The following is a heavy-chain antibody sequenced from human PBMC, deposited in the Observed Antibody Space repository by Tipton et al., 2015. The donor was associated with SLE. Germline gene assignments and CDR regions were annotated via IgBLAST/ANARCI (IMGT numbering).Heavy chain of an antibody. Sequence: TLSLTCTVSGDSISSYYWSWIRQSPEKGLEWIGSIYISGSIHYNPSLKSRVTMSVDTSKNQFSLKLNSLTAADTAVYYCARESVAVADKGHFDYWGQGTLVVVSS. CDR1: GDSISSYY. CDR3: ARESVAVADKGHFDY. CDR2: IYISGSI. D-gene: IGHD6-19*01. J-gene: IGHJ4*02. V-gene: IGHV4-4*08.